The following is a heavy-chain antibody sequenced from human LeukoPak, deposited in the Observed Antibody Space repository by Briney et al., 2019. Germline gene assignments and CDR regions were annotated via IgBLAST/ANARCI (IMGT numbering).Heavy chain of an antibody. CDR2: ISGYNGDT. CDR3: ARVPELGATETIFDY. CDR1: GYPFSSCG. V-gene: IGHV1-18*01. J-gene: IGHJ4*02. Sequence: GASVKASCKTFGYPFSSCGINWVRQAPGQGLEWMGWISGYNGDTNYAQKFQGRVTMTTDTSTNTAYMDLRRLRSDDTAVYYCARVPELGATETIFDYWGQGTLVTVSS. D-gene: IGHD1-26*01.